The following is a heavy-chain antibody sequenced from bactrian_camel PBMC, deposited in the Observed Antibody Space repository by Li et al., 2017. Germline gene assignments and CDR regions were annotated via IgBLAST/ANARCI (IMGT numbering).Heavy chain of an antibody. Sequence: VQLVESGGGQVQPGGSLRLSCIASGFQFADYPMSWVRQAPGKGLEWVAQIAYDGWVSRYHDSAKGRFTNSRDNAKNMLYLQMNSLKPVDTAMYYCTKDRSYGTRNWAQSTQGQGTQVTVSS. CDR2: IAYDGWVS. D-gene: IGHD3*01. CDR1: GFQFADYP. J-gene: IGHJ4*01. V-gene: IGHV3-1*01.